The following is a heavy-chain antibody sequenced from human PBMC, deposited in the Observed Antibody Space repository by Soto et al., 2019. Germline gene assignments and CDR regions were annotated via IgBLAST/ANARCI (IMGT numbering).Heavy chain of an antibody. D-gene: IGHD6-13*01. CDR3: TRKIGVLVPSVGEFDL. V-gene: IGHV1-18*04. Sequence: VLLVQSGSEVKRPGASVNVSCKASGYSFTTYSIAWVRQAPGEGLEWMGWISAHNGKRDYTQKFQGRVTMTTDASTSTAYLELRSLRSDDTAVYYCTRKIGVLVPSVGEFDLWGQGTLVTVSS. J-gene: IGHJ5*02. CDR1: GYSFTTYS. CDR2: ISAHNGKR.